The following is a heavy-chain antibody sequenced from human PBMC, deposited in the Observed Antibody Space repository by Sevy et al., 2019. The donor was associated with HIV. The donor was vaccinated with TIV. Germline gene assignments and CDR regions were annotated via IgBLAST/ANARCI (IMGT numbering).Heavy chain of an antibody. V-gene: IGHV3-11*01. D-gene: IGHD3-9*01. CDR2: ISSSGSTI. Sequence: GGSLRLSCAAPGFTFSDYYMSWIRQAPGKGLEWVSYISSSGSTIYYADSVKGRFTISRDNAKNSLYLQMNSLRAEDTAVYYCARSYYVILTPPQHGMDVWGQGTTVTVSS. J-gene: IGHJ6*02. CDR3: ARSYYVILTPPQHGMDV. CDR1: GFTFSDYY.